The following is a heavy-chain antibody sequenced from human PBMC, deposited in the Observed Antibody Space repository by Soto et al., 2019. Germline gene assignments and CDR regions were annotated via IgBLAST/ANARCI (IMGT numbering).Heavy chain of an antibody. J-gene: IGHJ6*02. CDR1: GGTFSSYA. CDR3: AIVVAGNYYYYSMDV. CDR2: IIPIFGTA. D-gene: IGHD6-19*01. V-gene: IGHV1-69*12. Sequence: QVQLVQSGAEVKKPGSSVKVSCKASGGTFSSYAISWVRQAPGQGLEWMGGIIPIFGTANYAQKFQGRVTTTEDESTSTAYMELRSLRAEDTAVYYCAIVVAGNYYYYSMDVWGQGTTVTVS.